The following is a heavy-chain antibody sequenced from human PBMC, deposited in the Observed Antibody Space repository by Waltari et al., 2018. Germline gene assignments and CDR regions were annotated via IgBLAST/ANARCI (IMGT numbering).Heavy chain of an antibody. Sequence: EVQLVESGGGLVQPGGSLRLSCAASGFTLGSYSMSWVRQAPGKGLEWISYSISTSSMSDYADSVKGRFTISRDNAKNSLYLQMDNLRTEDTAVYYCARETSKRFDYWGQGALVTVSS. CDR1: GFTLGSYS. J-gene: IGHJ4*02. CDR3: ARETSKRFDY. CDR2: SISTSSMS. V-gene: IGHV3-48*04.